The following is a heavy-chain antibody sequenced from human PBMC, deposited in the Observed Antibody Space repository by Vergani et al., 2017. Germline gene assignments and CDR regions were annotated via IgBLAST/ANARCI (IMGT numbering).Heavy chain of an antibody. D-gene: IGHD2-21*01. CDR1: GFTFSSYA. Sequence: EVQLLESGGGLVQPGGSLRLSCAASGFTFSSYAMSWVRQAPGKGLEWVSAISGSGGSTYYAASVKGRFTISRDNSKNTLYLQMNSLRAEDTAVYYCARDRVAYCGGDCYLFDYWGQGTLVTVSS. J-gene: IGHJ4*02. V-gene: IGHV3-23*01. CDR2: ISGSGGST. CDR3: ARDRVAYCGGDCYLFDY.